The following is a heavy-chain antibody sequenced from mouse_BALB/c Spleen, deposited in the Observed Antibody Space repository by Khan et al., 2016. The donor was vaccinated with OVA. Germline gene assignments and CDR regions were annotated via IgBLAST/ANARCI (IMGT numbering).Heavy chain of an antibody. Sequence: EVELVESGGGLVQPGGSLKLSCAASGFTFSSYGMSWVRQTPDKRLELVATINSNGGSTYYPDSVKGRFTISRDNAKNTLYLQMSSLKSEDTAMYYSESRARTINWGQGTTLTVSS. V-gene: IGHV5-6-3*01. CDR1: GFTFSSYG. D-gene: IGHD3-3*01. J-gene: IGHJ2*01. CDR3: ESRARTIN. CDR2: INSNGGST.